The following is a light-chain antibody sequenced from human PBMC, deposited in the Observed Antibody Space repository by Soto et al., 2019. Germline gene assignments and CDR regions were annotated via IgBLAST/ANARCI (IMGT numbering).Light chain of an antibody. CDR3: QQHDSSPRT. CDR1: QSVSSSY. J-gene: IGKJ1*01. Sequence: EIVLTQSPGTLSLSPGERATLSCRASQSVSSSYLAWYQQKPGQAPRLLIYGASSRATGIPDGFSGSGSGTDFTLTISRLETEDFAVYYCQQHDSSPRTFGQGTKVDIK. V-gene: IGKV3-20*01. CDR2: GAS.